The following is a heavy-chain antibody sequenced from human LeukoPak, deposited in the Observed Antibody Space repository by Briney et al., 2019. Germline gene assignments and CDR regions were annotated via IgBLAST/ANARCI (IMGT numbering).Heavy chain of an antibody. CDR2: VIPYLGII. Sequence: GASVKVSCKASGYTFTGYYMHWVRQAPGQGLEWMGRVIPYLGIIDYTQKFQGRITISADKSTSTAYMEMNSLTSEDTAVYYCARDTAVAPSSNWFDPWGQGTLVTVSS. CDR1: GYTFTGYY. J-gene: IGHJ5*02. V-gene: IGHV1-69*04. CDR3: ARDTAVAPSSNWFDP. D-gene: IGHD6-19*01.